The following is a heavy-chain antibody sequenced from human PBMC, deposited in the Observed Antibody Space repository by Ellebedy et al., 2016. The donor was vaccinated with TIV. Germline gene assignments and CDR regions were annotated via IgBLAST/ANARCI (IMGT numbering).Heavy chain of an antibody. D-gene: IGHD3-22*01. CDR3: ARDRISGTPVAIISDFDY. Sequence: ASVKVSCXASGHTFSSYYMHWVRQAPGQGLEWMGLINPSGGSTSYAQKFQGRVTMTRDTSTSTVYMELSSLRSEDTAVYFCARDRISGTPVAIISDFDYWGQGALVTV. J-gene: IGHJ4*02. CDR2: INPSGGST. V-gene: IGHV1-46*01. CDR1: GHTFSSYY.